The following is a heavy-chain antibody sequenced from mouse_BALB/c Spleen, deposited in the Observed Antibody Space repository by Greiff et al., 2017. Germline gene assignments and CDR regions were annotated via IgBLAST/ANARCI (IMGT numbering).Heavy chain of an antibody. CDR1: GFSLTSYG. V-gene: IGHV2-9*02. D-gene: IGHD1-1*01. J-gene: IGHJ2*01. CDR3: ARDHGSSYSFDY. Sequence: VKLMESGPGLVAPSQSLSITCTVSGFSLTSYGVHWVRQPPGKGLEWLGVIWAGGSTNYNSALMSRLSISKDNSKSQVFLKMNSLQTDDTAMYYCARDHGSSYSFDYWGQGTTLTVSS. CDR2: IWAGGST.